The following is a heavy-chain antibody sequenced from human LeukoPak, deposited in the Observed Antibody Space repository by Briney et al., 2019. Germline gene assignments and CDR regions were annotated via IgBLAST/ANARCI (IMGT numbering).Heavy chain of an antibody. D-gene: IGHD3-10*01. Sequence: PGGSLRLSCAASGFTFSSYAMSWVRQAPGKGLEWVSAISGSGGSTYYADSVKGRFTISRDNSKNTLYLQMNSLRLEDTALYYCATSYGSGSYSDQWGQGTLVTVSS. CDR1: GFTFSSYA. V-gene: IGHV3-23*01. CDR3: ATSYGSGSYSDQ. J-gene: IGHJ4*02. CDR2: ISGSGGST.